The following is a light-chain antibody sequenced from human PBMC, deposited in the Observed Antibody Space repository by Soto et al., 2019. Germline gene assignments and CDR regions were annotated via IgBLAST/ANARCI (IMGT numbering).Light chain of an antibody. Sequence: QSALTQPASVSGSPGQSITISCTGTSSDVGGYNYVSWYQQHPGKAPKLMIYDVSNRPSGVSNLFSGSKSGNTASLTISGLQAEDEADYYCSSYTSSRTLLDVFGTGTKVTVL. CDR1: SSDVGGYNY. V-gene: IGLV2-14*01. CDR3: SSYTSSRTLLDV. J-gene: IGLJ1*01. CDR2: DVS.